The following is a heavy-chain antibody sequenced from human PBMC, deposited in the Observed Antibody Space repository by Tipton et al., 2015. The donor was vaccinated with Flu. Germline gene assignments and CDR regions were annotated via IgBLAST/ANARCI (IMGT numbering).Heavy chain of an antibody. J-gene: IGHJ4*02. V-gene: IGHV3-7*01. CDR2: IKQDGSEK. CDR1: GFTFSSYW. CDR3: ARGHYLDY. Sequence: SLRLSCAASGFTFSSYWTSWVRQAPGKGLEWVANIKQDGSEKYYVDSVKGRFTISRDNAKNSLYLQMSSLRAEDTAVYYCARGHYLDYWGQGTLVTVSS.